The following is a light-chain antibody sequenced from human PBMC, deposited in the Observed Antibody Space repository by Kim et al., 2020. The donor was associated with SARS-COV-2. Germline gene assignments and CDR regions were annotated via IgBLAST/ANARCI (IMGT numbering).Light chain of an antibody. CDR1: QDIRND. CDR3: LQHSTYPIT. CDR2: GAS. J-gene: IGKJ5*01. Sequence: SSVGDRVTITGRASQDIRNDLGWYQQNPGRAPKRLIYGASSLQSGVPSRFSGSGSGTEFTLTISSVQPEDFATYFCLQHSTYPITFGQGTRLEIK. V-gene: IGKV1-17*01.